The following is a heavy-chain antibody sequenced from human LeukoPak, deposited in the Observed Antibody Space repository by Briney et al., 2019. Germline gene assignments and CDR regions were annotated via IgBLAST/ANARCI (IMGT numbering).Heavy chain of an antibody. D-gene: IGHD6-19*01. V-gene: IGHV1-2*02. CDR1: GYTFTGYY. CDR3: ARARVRSSGWPGMYYYYYGMDV. CDR2: INPNSGGT. Sequence: ASVKVSCKASGYTFTGYYMHWVRQAPGQGLEWMGWINPNSGGTNYAQKFQGRVTMTRDTSISTAYMGLSRLRSDGTAVYYCARARVRSSGWPGMYYYYYGMDVWGQGTTVTVSS. J-gene: IGHJ6*02.